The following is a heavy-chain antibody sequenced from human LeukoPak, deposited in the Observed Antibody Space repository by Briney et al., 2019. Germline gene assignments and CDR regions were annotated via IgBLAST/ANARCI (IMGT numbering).Heavy chain of an antibody. V-gene: IGHV3-53*01. CDR2: IYSGGST. CDR3: ARVHHYDSSGYYWDY. J-gene: IGHJ4*02. D-gene: IGHD3-22*01. CDR1: GFTVCSNY. Sequence: PGGSLRLSCAASGFTVCSNYMSWVRQAPGKGLEWVSVIYSGGSTYYADSVKGRFTISRDNSKNTLYLQMNSLRAEDTAVYYCARVHHYDSSGYYWDYWGQGTLVTVSS.